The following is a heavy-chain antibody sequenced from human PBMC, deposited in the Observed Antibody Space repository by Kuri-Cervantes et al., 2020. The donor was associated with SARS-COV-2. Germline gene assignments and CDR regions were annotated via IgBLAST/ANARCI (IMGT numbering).Heavy chain of an antibody. D-gene: IGHD2-15*01. V-gene: IGHV3-7*01. J-gene: IGHJ4*03. CDR3: ASERAGQRGGFDS. CDR1: GLTFSSSW. CDR2: IKHDGSET. Sequence: GESLKISCEASGLTFSSSWMSWVRQAPGKGLEWVANIKHDGSETHYVDSVKGRFTTSRDNAKNLLYLQMNSLRADDTAVYYCASERAGQRGGFDSWGPGTLVTVSS.